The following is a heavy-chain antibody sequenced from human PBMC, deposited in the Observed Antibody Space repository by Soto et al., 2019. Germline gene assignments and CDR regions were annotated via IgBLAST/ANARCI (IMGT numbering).Heavy chain of an antibody. CDR3: ASAPMVRGVMGWFDP. D-gene: IGHD3-10*01. CDR1: GGSFSGYY. Sequence: SETLSLTCAVYGGSFSGYYWSWIRQPPGKGLEWIGEINHSGSTNYNPSLKSRVTISVDTSKNQFSLKLSSVTAADTAVYYCASAPMVRGVMGWFDPWGQGTLVTVSS. J-gene: IGHJ5*02. V-gene: IGHV4-34*01. CDR2: INHSGST.